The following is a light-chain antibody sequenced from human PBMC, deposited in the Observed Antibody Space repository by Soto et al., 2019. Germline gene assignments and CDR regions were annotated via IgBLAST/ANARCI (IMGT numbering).Light chain of an antibody. CDR3: GSYTSTYVRI. Sequence: QSVLTQPASVSGSPGQSITISCTGTSSDVGRYNYVSWYQQYPGRGPKLIIYEVTNRPSGVSDRFSGSKSGNVASLTISGLQAADEADYYCGSYTSTYVRIFGTGTKVTVL. J-gene: IGLJ1*01. CDR2: EVT. V-gene: IGLV2-14*01. CDR1: SSDVGRYNY.